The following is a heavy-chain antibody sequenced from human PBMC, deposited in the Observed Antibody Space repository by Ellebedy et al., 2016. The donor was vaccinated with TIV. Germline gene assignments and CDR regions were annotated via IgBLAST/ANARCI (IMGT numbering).Heavy chain of an antibody. CDR3: ASGAYDI. CDR2: ISSTGTTI. Sequence: PGGSLRLSCAASGFTFSNNSMNWVRQAPGKGLEWVSYISSTGTTIYYADSVKGRFTISRDNAKISLYLQMNSLTAEDTAVYYCASGAYDIWGQGTMVTVS. J-gene: IGHJ3*02. V-gene: IGHV3-48*04. CDR1: GFTFSNNS.